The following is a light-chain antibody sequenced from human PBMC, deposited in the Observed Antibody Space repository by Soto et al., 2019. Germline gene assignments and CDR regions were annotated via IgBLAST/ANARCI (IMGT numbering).Light chain of an antibody. J-gene: IGLJ1*01. CDR2: EVT. Sequence: QSVLTQPASVSGSPGQSITISCTGTISDIANYNLVSWYQQHPGKAPKLMIYEVTKRPSGVSNRFSGSKSGNTASLTISGLQAEDEADYYCCSYAGSDTYVFATGTKVTVL. CDR1: ISDIANYNL. CDR3: CSYAGSDTYV. V-gene: IGLV2-23*02.